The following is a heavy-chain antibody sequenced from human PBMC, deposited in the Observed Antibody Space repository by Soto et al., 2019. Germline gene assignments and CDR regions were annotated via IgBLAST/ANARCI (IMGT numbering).Heavy chain of an antibody. Sequence: PARSLRLSCAASGYTFSRYAMSWVRQAPGKGQEWVSAISGSGGSTYYADSVKGRFTISRDNSKNTLYLQMNSLRAEDTAVYYCAKEDYYYDSSGYYPDAFDIWGQGTMVTVSS. CDR3: AKEDYYYDSSGYYPDAFDI. CDR1: GYTFSRYA. D-gene: IGHD3-22*01. V-gene: IGHV3-23*01. CDR2: ISGSGGST. J-gene: IGHJ3*02.